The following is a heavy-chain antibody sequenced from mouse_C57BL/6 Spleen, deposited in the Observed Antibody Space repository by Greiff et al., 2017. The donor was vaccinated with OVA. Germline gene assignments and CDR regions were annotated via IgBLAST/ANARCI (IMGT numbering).Heavy chain of an antibody. D-gene: IGHD2-3*01. V-gene: IGHV1-80*01. J-gene: IGHJ2*01. CDR1: GYAFSSYW. Sequence: QVQLKESGAELVKPGASVKISCKASGYAFSSYWMNWVKQRPGKGLEWIGQIYPGDGDTNYNGKFKGKATLTADKSSSTAYMQLSSLTSEDSAVYFCARHSLYDGYLDYWGQGTTLTVSS. CDR3: ARHSLYDGYLDY. CDR2: IYPGDGDT.